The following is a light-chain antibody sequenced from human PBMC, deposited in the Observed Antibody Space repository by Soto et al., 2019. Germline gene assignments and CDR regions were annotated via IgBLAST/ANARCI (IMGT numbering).Light chain of an antibody. V-gene: IGKV4-1*01. CDR2: WAS. Sequence: DIVMTQSPDSLAVSLGERATINCKSSQSVLYSSNNKNYLAWYQQKPGQPPKLLIYWASTRESGVPDRFSGGGSGTDFALTISGLQAEDVAVYYCQQYYSTPRTFGQGTKVEIK. CDR3: QQYYSTPRT. CDR1: QSVLYSSNNKNY. J-gene: IGKJ1*01.